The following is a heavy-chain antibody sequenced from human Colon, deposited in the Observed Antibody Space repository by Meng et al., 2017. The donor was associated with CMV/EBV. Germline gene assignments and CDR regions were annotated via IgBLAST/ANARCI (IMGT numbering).Heavy chain of an antibody. J-gene: IGHJ4*02. V-gene: IGHV3-23*01. CDR2: ISGSGRNT. CDR3: AKEGMPASIPYLDT. D-gene: IGHD2-2*01. CDR1: GFTFSNYA. Sequence: GGSLRLSCAASGFTFSNYAISWVRQAPGKGLEWVSGISGSGRNTYYLDSVRGRFTISRDNSKRTVFLQMNSLRAGDTAVYYCAKEGMPASIPYLDTWGQGTLVTVSS.